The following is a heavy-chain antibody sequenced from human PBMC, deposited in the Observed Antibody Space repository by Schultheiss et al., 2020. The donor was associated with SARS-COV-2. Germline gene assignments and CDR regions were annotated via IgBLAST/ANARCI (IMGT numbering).Heavy chain of an antibody. CDR2: IYYSENT. D-gene: IGHD1-1*01. Sequence: SETLSLTCTVSGGSISSGGYYWSWIRQHPGKGLEWIGHIYYSENTYYNPSLKSRVTISVDTSKNQFSLKLTSVTAADTAVYYCASQGTQYYYYYGMDVWGQGTTVTVSS. V-gene: IGHV4-30-4*01. J-gene: IGHJ6*02. CDR3: ASQGTQYYYYYGMDV. CDR1: GGSISSGGYY.